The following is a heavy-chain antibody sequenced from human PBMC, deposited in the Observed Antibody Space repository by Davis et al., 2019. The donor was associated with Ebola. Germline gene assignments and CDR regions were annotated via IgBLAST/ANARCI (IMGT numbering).Heavy chain of an antibody. V-gene: IGHV3-7*01. Sequence: GESLKISCAASGFTFSDYWMTWVRQAPGKGLEWVSNINRDGGEKYYVDSVKGRFTISRDKAKKSLYLQMNSLRVEDTGVYYCARVVATVTDGFFYDHAMDVWGQGTTVTVSS. CDR1: GFTFSDYW. CDR2: INRDGGEK. D-gene: IGHD4-17*01. CDR3: ARVVATVTDGFFYDHAMDV. J-gene: IGHJ6*02.